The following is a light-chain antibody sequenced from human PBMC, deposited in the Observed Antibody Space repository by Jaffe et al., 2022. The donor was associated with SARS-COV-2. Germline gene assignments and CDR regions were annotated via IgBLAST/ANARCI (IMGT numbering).Light chain of an antibody. CDR3: QRYNSYYHF. CDR2: GAS. Sequence: DIQMTQSPSSLSASVGDRVTVTCRASQGISSWLAWYQQKPEEAPKSLIYGASSLQSGVPSRFSGSGSGTDFTLTISSLQPEDFATSYCQRYNSYYHFLGPGTKVNIK. CDR1: QGISSW. J-gene: IGKJ3*01. V-gene: IGKV1D-16*01.